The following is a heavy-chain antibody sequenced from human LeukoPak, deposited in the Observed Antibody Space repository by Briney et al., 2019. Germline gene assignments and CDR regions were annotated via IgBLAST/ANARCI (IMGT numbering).Heavy chain of an antibody. D-gene: IGHD3-16*01. Sequence: ASVKVSCKASGYTITNNYMHWVRQAPGQGLEWMGIINPSGGSTSYAQKFQGRVTMTRDMSTSTVYMELSSLRSEDTAVYYCARVRTRGRNWYAFDIWGQGTMVTVSS. CDR1: GYTITNNY. V-gene: IGHV1-46*01. CDR2: INPSGGST. CDR3: ARVRTRGRNWYAFDI. J-gene: IGHJ3*02.